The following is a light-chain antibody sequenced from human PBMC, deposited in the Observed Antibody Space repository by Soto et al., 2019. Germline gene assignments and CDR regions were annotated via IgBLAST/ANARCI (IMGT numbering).Light chain of an antibody. V-gene: IGKV3-20*01. CDR3: QHYGSSPPIT. CDR2: GAS. Sequence: EVVLTQSPGTLSLSPGERATLSCRASQSVSSKYLAWYQKKPGQAPRFLIYGASSRATGIPDRFSGSGSGTDFTLTITRLEPEDFAVYYCQHYGSSPPITFGQGTRWRL. J-gene: IGKJ5*01. CDR1: QSVSSKY.